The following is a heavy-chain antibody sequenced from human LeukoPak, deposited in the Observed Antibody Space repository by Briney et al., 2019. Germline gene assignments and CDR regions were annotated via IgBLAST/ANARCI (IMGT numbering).Heavy chain of an antibody. V-gene: IGHV3-23*01. CDR2: ISGSGSNT. Sequence: GGSLRLSCAASGFTVRTYTMNGVRQAPGKGLEWVSGISGSGSNTYYADSVKGRFTLSRDISKNTLYLQMNSLRAEDTAVYYCAKPAGRAVPSLGYWGQGTLVTVSS. CDR3: AKPAGRAVPSLGY. D-gene: IGHD4-17*01. J-gene: IGHJ4*02. CDR1: GFTVRTYT.